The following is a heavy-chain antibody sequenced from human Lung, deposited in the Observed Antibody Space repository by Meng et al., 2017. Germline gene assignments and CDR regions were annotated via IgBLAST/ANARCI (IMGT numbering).Heavy chain of an antibody. CDR2: ISNSGGNT. V-gene: IGHV3-23*01. CDR3: ATVFQGGYFFDF. CDR1: RFTFSRYA. D-gene: IGHD2-21*01. J-gene: IGHJ4*02. Sequence: EVQLLDSGGGLVQPGGSLSFSCVASRFTFSRYALTWVRQAPGKGLEWVSAISNSGGNTFYADSVKGRFTISGDNSKNTLYLEMLSLRAEDTAIYYCATVFQGGYFFDFWGQGTLVTVSS.